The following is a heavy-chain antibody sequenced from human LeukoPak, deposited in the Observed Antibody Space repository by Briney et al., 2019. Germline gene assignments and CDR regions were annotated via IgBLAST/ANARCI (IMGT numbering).Heavy chain of an antibody. CDR3: ARVAPLRLGELSFLRFWDY. CDR2: INLNSGGT. J-gene: IGHJ4*02. Sequence: GASVKVSCKASGYTFTVYYMHWVRQAPGQGLEWTGWINLNSGGTNYAQKFQGRVTMTRDTSISTAYMELSRLRSDDTAVYYCARVAPLRLGELSFLRFWDYWGQGTLVTVSS. V-gene: IGHV1-2*02. CDR1: GYTFTVYY. D-gene: IGHD3-16*02.